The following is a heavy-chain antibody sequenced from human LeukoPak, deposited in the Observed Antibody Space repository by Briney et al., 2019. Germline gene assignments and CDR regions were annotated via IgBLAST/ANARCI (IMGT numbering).Heavy chain of an antibody. J-gene: IGHJ3*01. CDR3: ARDRSGYANDAFDF. CDR1: GFTFSSYA. Sequence: GGSLRLSCAASGFTFSSYAMTWGRQAPGKGLEWVSVISVSGATHYAESVKGRFTISRDNSKNTMFLQMNSLRAEDTAVYHCARDRSGYANDAFDFWPRDNGHRLF. V-gene: IGHV3-23*01. D-gene: IGHD3-3*01. CDR2: ISVSGAT.